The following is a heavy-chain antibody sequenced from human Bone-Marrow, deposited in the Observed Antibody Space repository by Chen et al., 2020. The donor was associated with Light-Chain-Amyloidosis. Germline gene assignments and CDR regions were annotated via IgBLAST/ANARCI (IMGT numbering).Heavy chain of an antibody. Sequence: EVQLLESGGGLVQPGGSLRLSCAASGFTLNTYTMNWVRQAPGKGLEWVSSSDGGGYSTHYADSVKGRFTISRDNSKNTLYLQMNSLRADDTAVYYCAKDGVTWGSYFDYWGQGILVTVSS. V-gene: IGHV3-23*01. CDR1: GFTLNTYT. CDR2: SDGGGYST. J-gene: IGHJ4*01. D-gene: IGHD2-21*02. CDR3: AKDGVTWGSYFDY.